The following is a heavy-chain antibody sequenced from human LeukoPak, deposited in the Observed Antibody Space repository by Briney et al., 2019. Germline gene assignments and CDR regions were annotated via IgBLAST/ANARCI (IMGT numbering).Heavy chain of an antibody. CDR3: VRGNYGFGH. Sequence: SHTLSLTCPISGDSVSSNSAAWHWIRQSPSRRLPWLGRTYYRSKWYNDYAVPEKSRITINPDTSKNQFSLQLNSVTPEDTAVYYCVRGNYGFGHWGQGTLVTVSS. CDR1: GDSVSSNSAA. CDR2: TYYRSKWYN. V-gene: IGHV6-1*01. J-gene: IGHJ4*02. D-gene: IGHD3-10*01.